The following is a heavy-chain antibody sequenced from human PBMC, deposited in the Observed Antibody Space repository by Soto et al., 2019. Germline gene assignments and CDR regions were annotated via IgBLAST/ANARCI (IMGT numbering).Heavy chain of an antibody. CDR3: ARQGSGSEYPQYFYYGMDV. Sequence: VELVQSGAEVEKPGAAVRISCKTSGYTFTAYYIHWVRQAPGQGLEWMGWINPNSGVANYAQNFQGRVTMTRETSTSTIYMELTKMRSEDTTIYYCARQGSGSEYPQYFYYGMDVWGQGTTAAASS. J-gene: IGHJ6*02. CDR1: GYTFTAYY. D-gene: IGHD5-12*01. V-gene: IGHV1-2*02. CDR2: INPNSGVA.